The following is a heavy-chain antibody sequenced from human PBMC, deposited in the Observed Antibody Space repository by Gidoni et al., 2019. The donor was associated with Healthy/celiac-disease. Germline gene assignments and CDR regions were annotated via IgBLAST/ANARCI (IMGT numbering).Heavy chain of an antibody. CDR2: ISGSGGST. V-gene: IGHV3-23*01. Sequence: EVQLLESGGGLVQPGGYLRLSCAASAFTFSSYALSWVRQAPGKGLEWVSAISGSGGSTYYADSVKGRFTISRDNSKNTLYLQMNSLRAEDTAVYYCAKELGRITMIVVVSGDAFDIWGQGTMVTVSS. J-gene: IGHJ3*02. D-gene: IGHD3-22*01. CDR3: AKELGRITMIVVVSGDAFDI. CDR1: AFTFSSYA.